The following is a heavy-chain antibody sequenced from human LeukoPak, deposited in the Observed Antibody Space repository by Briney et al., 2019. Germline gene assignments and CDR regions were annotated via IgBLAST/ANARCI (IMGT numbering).Heavy chain of an antibody. CDR2: IYYDGSKK. D-gene: IGHD3-10*01. CDR3: ATWRGSGSYGGYFDY. CDR1: GFNFASNW. J-gene: IGHJ4*02. Sequence: GGSLRLSCAASGFNFASNWMHWVRQAPGKGLEWVAIIYYDGSKKNYADSVRGRFTISRDNSKNTLYLQMNSLRVEDTAVYYCATWRGSGSYGGYFDYWGQGTPVTVSS. V-gene: IGHV3-33*08.